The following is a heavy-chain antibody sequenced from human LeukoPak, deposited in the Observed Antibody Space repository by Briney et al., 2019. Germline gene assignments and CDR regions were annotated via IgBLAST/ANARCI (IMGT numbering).Heavy chain of an antibody. D-gene: IGHD6-13*01. J-gene: IGHJ4*02. CDR1: GFTFSSYS. CDR3: ARGIAAATCCYFDY. CDR2: ISSSSSYI. Sequence: GGSLRLSCAASGFTFSSYSMNWVRQAPGKGLEWVSSISSSSSYIYYADSVKGRFTISRDNSKNTLYLQMNSLRAEDTAVYYCARGIAAATCCYFDYWGQGTLVTVSS. V-gene: IGHV3-21*01.